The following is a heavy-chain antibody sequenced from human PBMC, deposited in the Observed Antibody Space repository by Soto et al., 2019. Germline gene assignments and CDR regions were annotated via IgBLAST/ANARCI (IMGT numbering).Heavy chain of an antibody. J-gene: IGHJ4*02. CDR1: GYTFTSYA. V-gene: IGHV1-3*01. D-gene: IGHD5-12*01. Sequence: ASVKVSCKASGYTFTSYAMHRVRQAPGQRLEWMGWINAGNGNTKYSQKFQGRVTITRDTSASTAYMELSSLRSEDTAVYYCARDKSTRGSGYDFDYWGQGTLVTVSS. CDR3: ARDKSTRGSGYDFDY. CDR2: INAGNGNT.